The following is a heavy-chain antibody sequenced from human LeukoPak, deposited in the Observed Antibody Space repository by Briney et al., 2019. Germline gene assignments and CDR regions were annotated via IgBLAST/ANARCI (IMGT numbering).Heavy chain of an antibody. V-gene: IGHV3-23*01. D-gene: IGHD5-18*01. CDR1: GFVFSTYA. Sequence: GGSLRLSCAASGFVFSTYAMSWVRQAPGRGLEWVSVISGSGASTYSANSVKGRFTISRDNSKNTLDLQMNSLRAEDTAIYYCVKDRYSSAYYFENWGQGTLVTVSS. CDR2: ISGSGAST. J-gene: IGHJ4*02. CDR3: VKDRYSSAYYFEN.